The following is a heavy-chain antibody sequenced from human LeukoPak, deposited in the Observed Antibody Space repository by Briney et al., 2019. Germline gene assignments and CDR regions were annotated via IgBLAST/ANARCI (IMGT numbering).Heavy chain of an antibody. V-gene: IGHV3-30*04. CDR2: MPQDGSNE. D-gene: IGHD6-19*01. CDR1: GISVSSYA. J-gene: IGHJ6*02. CDR3: ARAGSSGSYYMYYGMDV. Sequence: GGSLRLSCAASGISVSSYAVHWVRQAPGKGLEWVAVMPQDGSNEHYADSVKGRFTISRDMSKNTVFLLMNSLRGEDTAVYYCARAGSSGSYYMYYGMDVWGQGTTVVVSS.